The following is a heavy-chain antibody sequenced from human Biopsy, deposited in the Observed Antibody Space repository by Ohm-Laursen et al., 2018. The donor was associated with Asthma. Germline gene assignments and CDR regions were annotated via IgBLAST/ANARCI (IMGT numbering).Heavy chain of an antibody. V-gene: IGHV1-2*06. J-gene: IGHJ4*02. D-gene: IGHD3-3*01. CDR3: ARGRHYDFWSGYYIEYFDY. CDR1: GYPFTGYY. CDR2: INPNSGGT. Sequence: GASVKVSCKASGYPFTGYYMHWVRQAPGQGLEWMGRINPNSGGTNYAQKFQGRVTMTRDTSISTAYMELSRLRSDDTAVYYCARGRHYDFWSGYYIEYFDYWGQGTLVTVSS.